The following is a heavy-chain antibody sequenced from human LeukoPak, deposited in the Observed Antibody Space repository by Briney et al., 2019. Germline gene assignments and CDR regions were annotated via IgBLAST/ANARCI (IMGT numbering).Heavy chain of an antibody. V-gene: IGHV1-2*06. CDR2: INPNSGGT. CDR3: ARDPEYNWFDP. J-gene: IGHJ5*02. CDR1: GYTFTGYY. Sequence: GASVKVSCKASGYTFTGYYMHWVRQAPGQGLEWMGRINPNSGGTNYAQKFQGRVTMTRDTFISTAYMELSRLRSDDTAVYYCARDPEYNWFDPWGQGTLVTVSS.